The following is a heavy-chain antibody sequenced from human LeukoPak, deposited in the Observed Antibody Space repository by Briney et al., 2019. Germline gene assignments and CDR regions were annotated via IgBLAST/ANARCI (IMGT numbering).Heavy chain of an antibody. Sequence: TSETLSLTCTVSGGSISSSSYYWGCIRQPPGKGLEWIGNIYYSGSTYYNPSLRSRVTISVDTSKNQFSLKLSSVTAADTAVYYCARELRSPYCSGGSCYSGPTPGVFDPWGQGTLVTVSS. CDR2: IYYSGST. CDR1: GGSISSSSYY. CDR3: ARELRSPYCSGGSCYSGPTPGVFDP. V-gene: IGHV4-39*07. J-gene: IGHJ5*02. D-gene: IGHD2-15*01.